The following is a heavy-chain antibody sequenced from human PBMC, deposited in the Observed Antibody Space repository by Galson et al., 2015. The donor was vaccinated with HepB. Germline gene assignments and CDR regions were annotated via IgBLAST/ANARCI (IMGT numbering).Heavy chain of an antibody. Sequence: SLRLSCAASGFTFSSYAMHWVRQAPGKGLEWVAVISYDGSNKYYADSVKGRFTISRDNSKNPLYLQMNSLRAEDTAVYYCARDPSGSTRYFDYWGQGTLVTVSS. CDR3: ARDPSGSTRYFDY. V-gene: IGHV3-30-3*01. J-gene: IGHJ4*02. CDR2: ISYDGSNK. CDR1: GFTFSSYA. D-gene: IGHD2-15*01.